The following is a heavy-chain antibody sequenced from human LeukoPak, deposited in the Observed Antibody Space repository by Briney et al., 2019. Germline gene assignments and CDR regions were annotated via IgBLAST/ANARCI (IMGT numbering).Heavy chain of an antibody. CDR2: ISGSGGST. CDR3: AKDHDYDFWAYSDY. Sequence: AGSLRLSCAASGFTFSSYAMSWVRQAPGKGLEWVSAISGSGGSTYYADSVKGRFTISRDNSKNTLYLQMNSLRTEDTAAYYCAKDHDYDFWAYSDYWGQGTLVTVSS. D-gene: IGHD3-3*01. V-gene: IGHV3-23*01. J-gene: IGHJ4*02. CDR1: GFTFSSYA.